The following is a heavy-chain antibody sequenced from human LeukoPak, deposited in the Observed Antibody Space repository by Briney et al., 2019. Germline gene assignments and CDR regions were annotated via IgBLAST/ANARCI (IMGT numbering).Heavy chain of an antibody. J-gene: IGHJ4*02. D-gene: IGHD1-26*01. Sequence: GVSLRLSCAASGFRFSYHDMHWVRQAPGKGLEFVSSIGAAGAHTFYADSVKGRFTISRDNAKNSLYLQMNSLRAEDTAVYYCATAGATGYWGQGTLVTVSS. CDR2: IGAAGAHT. CDR3: ATAGATGY. CDR1: GFRFSYHD. V-gene: IGHV3-64*02.